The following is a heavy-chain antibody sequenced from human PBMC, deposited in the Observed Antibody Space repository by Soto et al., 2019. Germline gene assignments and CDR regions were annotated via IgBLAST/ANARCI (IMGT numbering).Heavy chain of an antibody. CDR3: ARDAPGGRLLDHGYGHWFDS. V-gene: IGHV1-69*13. D-gene: IGHD3-3*01. Sequence: SVKVSCKASGGTFSSYAISWVRQAPGQGLEWMGGIIPIFGTANYAQKFQGRVTITADESTSTAYMELSSLRSEDTAVYYCARDAPGGRLLDHGYGHWFDSWGQGTLVTVSS. CDR2: IIPIFGTA. CDR1: GGTFSSYA. J-gene: IGHJ5*01.